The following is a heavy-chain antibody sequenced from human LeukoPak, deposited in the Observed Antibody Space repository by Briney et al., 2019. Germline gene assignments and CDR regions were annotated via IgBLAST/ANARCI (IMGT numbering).Heavy chain of an antibody. D-gene: IGHD4-17*01. V-gene: IGHV3-30*18. CDR1: GFTFNSYG. Sequence: QPGGSLRLSCAASGFTFNSYGMHWVRQAPGKGLEWVAVVSSDGIYKYYSASQKGRFTISRDNSKNTLYLQMNSLRVDDTAVYYCAKDRRGDYRDYIVSFGMDVWGQGTTVTVSS. CDR3: AKDRRGDYRDYIVSFGMDV. J-gene: IGHJ6*02. CDR2: VSSDGIYK.